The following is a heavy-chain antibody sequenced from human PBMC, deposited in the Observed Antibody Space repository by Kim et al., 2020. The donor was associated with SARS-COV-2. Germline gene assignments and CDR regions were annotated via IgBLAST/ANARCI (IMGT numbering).Heavy chain of an antibody. Sequence: GGSLRLSCAASGLTFSSYAMSWVRQAPGKGLEWVSAISGSGDRTYYADSVKGRFIVSRDNSRDTLFLQMNSLRAEDTALYYCAKDPIPHTSGWLSWGQGTLVTVSS. D-gene: IGHD6-19*01. CDR2: ISGSGDRT. CDR1: GLTFSSYA. CDR3: AKDPIPHTSGWLS. V-gene: IGHV3-23*01. J-gene: IGHJ4*02.